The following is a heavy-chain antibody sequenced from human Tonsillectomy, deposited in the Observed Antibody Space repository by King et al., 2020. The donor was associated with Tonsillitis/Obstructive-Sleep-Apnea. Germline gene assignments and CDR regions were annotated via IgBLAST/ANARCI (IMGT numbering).Heavy chain of an antibody. CDR2: IYSGGST. D-gene: IGHD2-2*01. J-gene: IGHJ6*02. V-gene: IGHV3-53*01. CDR3: AATGFVVVPAAMSYYYGMDV. CDR1: GFTVSSNY. Sequence: VQLVESGGGLIQPGGSLRLSCAASGFTVSSNYMSWVRQAPGKGLEWVSVIYSGGSTYYADAVKGRFTISSDNSKNTLYLQMNSLRAEDTAVYYCAATGFVVVPAAMSYYYGMDVWGQGTTVTVSS.